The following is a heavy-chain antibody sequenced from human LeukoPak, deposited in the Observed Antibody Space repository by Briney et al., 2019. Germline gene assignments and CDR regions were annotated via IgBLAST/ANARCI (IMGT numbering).Heavy chain of an antibody. CDR1: GYSFNSFW. CDR3: ARRLLWFGGRSSNAFDI. V-gene: IGHV5-51*01. D-gene: IGHD3-10*01. J-gene: IGHJ3*02. CDR2: IYPGGSDT. Sequence: GESPKTFCKGSGYSFNSFWIGWGRQVPGKGVEWMVSIYPGGSDTRYSPSFQGQVTISSDKSTSTAYLQWSSLKASDTAMYYCARRLLWFGGRSSNAFDIWGQGTMVTVSS.